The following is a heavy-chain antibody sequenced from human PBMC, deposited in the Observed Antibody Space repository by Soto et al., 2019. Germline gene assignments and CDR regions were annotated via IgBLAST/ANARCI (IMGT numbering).Heavy chain of an antibody. CDR2: IIPLFGTT. CDR1: GGTFSTYT. CDR3: ARRLDDRADEGFDV. J-gene: IGHJ3*01. D-gene: IGHD3-16*01. Sequence: QVHLVQSGAEVRKPGSSVKVSCKTSGGTFSTYTIYWVRQAPGQGLEWMGRIIPLFGTTKYAQNFQDRVTITAEESTSTTYRELSSLREEDTAVYYCARRLDDRADEGFDVWGEGTAVTVSA. V-gene: IGHV1-69*18.